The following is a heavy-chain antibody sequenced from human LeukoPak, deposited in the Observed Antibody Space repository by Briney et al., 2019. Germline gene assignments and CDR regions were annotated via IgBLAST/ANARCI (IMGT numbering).Heavy chain of an antibody. D-gene: IGHD2-2*01. Sequence: PSETLSLTCTVSGGXVSSYYCSWIRRPPGRGLEWIAYLSHSGSSDPNPSLTSRVTTLVDTSRNQFSLKLTSVTAADTAVYYCARARYANAWYAFDIWGHGTMVTVSS. V-gene: IGHV4-59*02. CDR1: GGXVSSYY. J-gene: IGHJ3*02. CDR3: ARARYANAWYAFDI. CDR2: LSHSGSS.